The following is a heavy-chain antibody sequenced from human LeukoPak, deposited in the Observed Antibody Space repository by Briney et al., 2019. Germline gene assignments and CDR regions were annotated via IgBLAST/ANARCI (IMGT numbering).Heavy chain of an antibody. CDR2: INSDGSST. Sequence: GGSLRLSCAASGFTFSSYWMHWVRQAPGKGLVWVSRINSDGSSTSYADSVKGRFTISRDNAKNTLYLQMNSLRAEDTAVYYCARDLWFWSGYHPVGLFDYWGQGTLVTVSS. V-gene: IGHV3-74*01. CDR1: GFTFSSYW. D-gene: IGHD3-3*01. CDR3: ARDLWFWSGYHPVGLFDY. J-gene: IGHJ4*02.